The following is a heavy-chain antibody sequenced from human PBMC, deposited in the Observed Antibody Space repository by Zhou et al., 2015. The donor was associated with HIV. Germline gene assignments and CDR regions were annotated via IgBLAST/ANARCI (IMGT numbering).Heavy chain of an antibody. V-gene: IGHV3-11*01. Sequence: QVQVVESGGGLVKPGGSLRLSCAASGFTFSDYYMSWIRQAPGKGLEWVSYISNTGTTTYYADSVKGRFTVSRDNAKNSLYLQMSSLRADDTALYYCARSFVVTVSDPAISHYYGMDVWGRGTTVTVSS. D-gene: IGHD2-8*01. J-gene: IGHJ6*02. CDR2: ISNTGTTT. CDR1: GFTFSDYY. CDR3: ARSFVVTVSDPAISHYYGMDV.